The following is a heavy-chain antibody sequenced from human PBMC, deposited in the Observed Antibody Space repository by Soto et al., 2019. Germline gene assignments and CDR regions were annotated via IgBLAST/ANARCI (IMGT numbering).Heavy chain of an antibody. CDR1: GGSISSNAW. D-gene: IGHD3-9*01. CDR3: HYDILTGYMAFDI. V-gene: IGHV3-15*01. Sequence: ETLSLTCTVSGGSISSNAWMSWVRQAPGKGLEWVGRIKSKTDGGTTDYAAPVKGRFTISRDDSKNTLYLQMNSLKTEDTAVYYCHYDILTGYMAFDIWGQGTMVTVSS. J-gene: IGHJ3*02. CDR2: IKSKTDGGTT.